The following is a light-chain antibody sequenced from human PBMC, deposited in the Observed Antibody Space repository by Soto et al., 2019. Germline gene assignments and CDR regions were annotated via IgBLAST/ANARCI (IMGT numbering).Light chain of an antibody. CDR1: KLGDKY. CDR2: QDS. Sequence: SYELTQPPSVSVSPGQTASITCSGDKLGDKYACWYQQQPGQSPVLGIYQDSKRPSGIPERFSGSNSGNTATLTISGTQARDEADYYCQAWDSSTYVFGTGTKLTVL. CDR3: QAWDSSTYV. V-gene: IGLV3-1*01. J-gene: IGLJ1*01.